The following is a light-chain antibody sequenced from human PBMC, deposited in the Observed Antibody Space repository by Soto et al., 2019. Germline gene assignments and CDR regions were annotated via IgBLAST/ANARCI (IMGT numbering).Light chain of an antibody. CDR2: GAS. CDR3: QHYVTSSIT. Sequence: EIVFTQSPGTLSLSPGERSTLSFMASHSVASTSLAWYQQKPGQAPRLLMYGASSRATGTPDRISGGGSGTDFTLTISRLEPEDFAVYYCQHYVTSSITFGQGTRLEIK. J-gene: IGKJ5*01. CDR1: HSVASTS. V-gene: IGKV3-20*01.